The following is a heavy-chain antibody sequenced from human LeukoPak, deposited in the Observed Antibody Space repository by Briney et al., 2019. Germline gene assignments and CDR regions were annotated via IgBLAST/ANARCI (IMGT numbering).Heavy chain of an antibody. CDR1: GYTFTNYY. Sequence: ASVKISCXASGYTFTNYYLHWVRQAPGQGLEWMGWINPNGGNTNYAQKFQGRVTMTRDTSISTAYMELSSLRSDDTAVYYCARLAAPPSWGQGTLVTVSS. CDR2: INPNGGNT. V-gene: IGHV1-2*02. CDR3: ARLAAPPS. J-gene: IGHJ5*02. D-gene: IGHD6-13*01.